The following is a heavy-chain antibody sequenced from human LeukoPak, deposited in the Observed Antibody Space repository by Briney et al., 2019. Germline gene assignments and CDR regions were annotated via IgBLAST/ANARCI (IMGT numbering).Heavy chain of an antibody. V-gene: IGHV1-46*01. D-gene: IGHD4-17*01. Sequence: ASVKVSCKASGYTFTDYHMNWVRQAPGQGLEWMGIINPSGGSTTNAQKFQGRVIMTRDMSTSTVYMELSSLRSEDTAVYFCARYGHSPFFDYWGQGTLVIVSS. J-gene: IGHJ4*02. CDR3: ARYGHSPFFDY. CDR2: INPSGGST. CDR1: GYTFTDYH.